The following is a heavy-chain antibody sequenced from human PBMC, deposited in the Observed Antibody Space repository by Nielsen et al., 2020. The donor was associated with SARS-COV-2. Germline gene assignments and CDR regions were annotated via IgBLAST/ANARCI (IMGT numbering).Heavy chain of an antibody. CDR1: GYTFTSYG. CDR3: ARATPRLGELSSGGAFDI. CDR2: INPNSGGT. V-gene: IGHV1-2*04. D-gene: IGHD3-16*02. Sequence: ASVKVSCKASGYTFTSYGISWVRQAPGQGLEWMGWINPNSGGTNYAQKFQGWVTMTRDTSISTAYMELSRLRSDDTAVYYCARATPRLGELSSGGAFDIWGQGTMVTVSS. J-gene: IGHJ3*02.